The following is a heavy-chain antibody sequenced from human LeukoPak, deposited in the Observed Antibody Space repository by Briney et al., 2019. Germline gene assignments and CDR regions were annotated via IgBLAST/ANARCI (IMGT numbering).Heavy chain of an antibody. CDR1: GFTFNTYW. V-gene: IGHV3-7*01. CDR2: IKHDGSEK. CDR3: ATGITADDIYFYYYYMDV. Sequence: GGSLRLSCAASGFTFNTYWMSWVRQAPGKGLDWVANIKHDGSEKYYVDSVKGRFTISRDNAKNSLYLQMNSLRAEDTAVYYCATGITADDIYFYYYYMDVWGKGTTVTVSS. J-gene: IGHJ6*03. D-gene: IGHD6-13*01.